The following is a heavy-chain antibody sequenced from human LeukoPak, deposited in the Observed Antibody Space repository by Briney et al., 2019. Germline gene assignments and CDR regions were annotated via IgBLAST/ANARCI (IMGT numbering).Heavy chain of an antibody. J-gene: IGHJ5*02. CDR2: VSHSGPT. V-gene: IGHV4-31*03. Sequence: SETLSLTCTVSGGSISSGDHYWTWIRQHPGKGLEWIGYVSHSGPTDIDPSLKSRASISVDTSTNQFSLRLTSVTAADTAEYYCARESRLRGTDWFDPWGQGTLVTVSS. D-gene: IGHD3-16*01. CDR1: GGSISSGDHY. CDR3: ARESRLRGTDWFDP.